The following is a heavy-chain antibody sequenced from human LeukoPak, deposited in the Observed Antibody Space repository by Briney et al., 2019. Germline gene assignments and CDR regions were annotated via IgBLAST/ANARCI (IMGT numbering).Heavy chain of an antibody. J-gene: IGHJ4*02. CDR3: ARGGGHDSGYXYWXLXXXXLDY. V-gene: IGHV4-34*01. CDR1: GGSFSGYY. Sequence: SETLSLTCAVYGGSFSGYYWSWIRQPPGKGLEWIGEINHSGSTNYNPSLKSRVTISVATSKNQFSLKLSSVTAADTAVYYCARGGGHDSGYXYWXLXXXXLDYWGQGTLVTVS. D-gene: IGHD5-12*01. CDR2: INHSGST.